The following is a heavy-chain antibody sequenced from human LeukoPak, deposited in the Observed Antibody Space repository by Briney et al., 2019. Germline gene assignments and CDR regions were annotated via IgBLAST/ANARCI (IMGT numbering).Heavy chain of an antibody. Sequence: FQGRVTITADDSTNTAYMELSSLRSGDTAVYYCARATWGIPTATACFDYWGQGTLVTASS. J-gene: IGHJ4*02. D-gene: IGHD6-13*01. V-gene: IGHV1-69*01. CDR3: ARATWGIPTATACFDY.